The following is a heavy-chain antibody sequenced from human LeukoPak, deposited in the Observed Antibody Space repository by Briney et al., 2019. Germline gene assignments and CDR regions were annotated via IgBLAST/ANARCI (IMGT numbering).Heavy chain of an antibody. CDR2: IYYSGST. J-gene: IGHJ4*02. Sequence: SETLSLTCTVSGGSISSYYWSWIRQPPGKGLEWIGYIYYSGSTNYNPSLQSRVTISVDTSKNQFSLKLSSVTAADTAVYYCARGWMAAADYWGQGTLVTVSS. CDR1: GGSISSYY. CDR3: ARGWMAAADY. D-gene: IGHD6-13*01. V-gene: IGHV4-59*01.